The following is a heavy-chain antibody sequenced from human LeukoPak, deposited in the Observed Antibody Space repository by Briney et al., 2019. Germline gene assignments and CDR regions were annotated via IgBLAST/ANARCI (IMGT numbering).Heavy chain of an antibody. V-gene: IGHV3-30-3*01. J-gene: IGHJ3*02. Sequence: PGGPLRPSCAAFGFTFTGYAMHWFRQAPGKGLDWVAVISYDGSSKYYADSVKGRFTISRDNSKNTLYLQMNSLRAEDTAVYYCARVPGNDYFGAFDIWGQGTMVTVSS. CDR3: ARVPGNDYFGAFDI. CDR1: GFTFTGYA. CDR2: ISYDGSSK. D-gene: IGHD2/OR15-2a*01.